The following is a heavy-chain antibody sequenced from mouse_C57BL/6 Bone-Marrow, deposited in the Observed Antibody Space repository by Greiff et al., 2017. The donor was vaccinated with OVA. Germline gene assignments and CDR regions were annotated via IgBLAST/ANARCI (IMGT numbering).Heavy chain of an antibody. CDR2: IYPGDGDT. Sequence: VKLQESGAELVKPGASVKISCKASGYAFSSYWMNWVKQRPGKGLEWIGQIYPGDGDTNYNGKFKGKATLTADKSSSTAYMQLSSLTSEDSAVYFCARGTGTEYAMDYWGQGTSVTVSS. CDR3: ARGTGTEYAMDY. D-gene: IGHD4-1*01. J-gene: IGHJ4*01. V-gene: IGHV1-80*01. CDR1: GYAFSSYW.